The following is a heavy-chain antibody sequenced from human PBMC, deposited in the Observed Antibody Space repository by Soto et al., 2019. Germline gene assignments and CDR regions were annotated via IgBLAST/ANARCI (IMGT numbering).Heavy chain of an antibody. J-gene: IGHJ6*02. V-gene: IGHV3-64*01. Sequence: EVQLVESGGGLVQPGGSLRLSCAASGFTFSSYAMHWVRQAPGKGLEYVSAITSNGGNTDYASSVKGRFTISRDNSKNTLYLQIGSLRAEDMAVYYRARRIPFGYVMDVWGQGTTVTVSS. D-gene: IGHD2-21*01. CDR2: ITSNGGNT. CDR1: GFTFSSYA. CDR3: ARRIPFGYVMDV.